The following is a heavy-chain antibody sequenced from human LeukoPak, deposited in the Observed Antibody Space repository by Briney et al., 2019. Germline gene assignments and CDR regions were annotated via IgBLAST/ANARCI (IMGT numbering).Heavy chain of an antibody. CDR3: ARVEVETGIMFDP. V-gene: IGHV1-46*01. Sequence: GASVKVSCKASGYTFTSYYMHWVRQAPGQGLEWMGIINPSGGSTSYAQKFQGRVTMTRDMSTSTVYMELSSLRSEDTAVYYCARVEVETGIMFDPWGQGTLVTVSS. CDR2: INPSGGST. CDR1: GYTFTSYY. J-gene: IGHJ5*02. D-gene: IGHD1-1*01.